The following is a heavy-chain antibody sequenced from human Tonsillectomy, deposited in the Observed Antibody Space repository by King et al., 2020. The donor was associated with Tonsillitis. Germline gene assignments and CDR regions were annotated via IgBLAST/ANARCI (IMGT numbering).Heavy chain of an antibody. CDR1: GYTFTSYG. J-gene: IGHJ4*01. D-gene: IGHD2-8*02. V-gene: IGHV1-18*01. CDR2: IRASNGNT. Sequence: VQLVQSGPEVKEPGASVKVSCKASGYTFTSYGFSWVRQAPGQGLEWMGWIRASNGNTKYAKKFQGRVTLTTDTRTSTASMELRNLRSDDTAVYYCARGMVVLVSADYWGQGTLVTVSS. CDR3: ARGMVVLVSADY.